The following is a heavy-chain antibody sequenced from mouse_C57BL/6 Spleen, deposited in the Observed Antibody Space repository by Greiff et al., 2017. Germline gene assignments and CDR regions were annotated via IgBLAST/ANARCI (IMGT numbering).Heavy chain of an antibody. V-gene: IGHV1-59*01. CDR3: ARDDGSGYS. CDR1: GYTFTSYW. D-gene: IGHD1-1*01. CDR2: IDPSDSYT. J-gene: IGHJ2*01. Sequence: QVQLQQPGAELVRPGTSVKLSCKASGYTFTSYWMHWVKQRPGQGLEWIGVIDPSDSYTNYNQKFKGKATLTVDTSSSTAYMQLSSLTSEDSAVYYCARDDGSGYSWGQGTTLTVSS.